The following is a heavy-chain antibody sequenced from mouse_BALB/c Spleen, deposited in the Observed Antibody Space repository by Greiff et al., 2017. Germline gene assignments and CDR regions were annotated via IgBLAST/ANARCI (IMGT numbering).Heavy chain of an antibody. CDR2: ISDGGSYT. V-gene: IGHV5-4*02. CDR3: AGSRGGAY. Sequence: EVQLVESGGGLVKPGGSLKLSCAASGFTFSDYYMYWVRQTPEKRLEWVATISDGGSYTYYPDSVKGRFTISRDNAKNNLYLQMSSLKSEDTAMYYCAGSRGGAYWGQGTLVTVSA. J-gene: IGHJ3*01. D-gene: IGHD1-1*01. CDR1: GFTFSDYY.